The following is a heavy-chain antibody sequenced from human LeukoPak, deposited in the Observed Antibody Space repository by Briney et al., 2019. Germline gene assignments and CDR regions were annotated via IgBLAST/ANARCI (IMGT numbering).Heavy chain of an antibody. CDR1: GFTFSKYG. CDR3: ARGRRYCSGGSCYSKANYYYYYMDV. V-gene: IGHV3-23*01. J-gene: IGHJ6*03. CDR2: ISGRGRRT. D-gene: IGHD2-15*01. Sequence: GGSLRLSCAASGFTFSKYGMSWVRQAPGKGLEWVSVISGRGRRTQYADSVKGRFTISRDNSKNTLYLQINSPRAEDTAVYYCARGRRYCSGGSCYSKANYYYYYMDVWGKGTTVTISS.